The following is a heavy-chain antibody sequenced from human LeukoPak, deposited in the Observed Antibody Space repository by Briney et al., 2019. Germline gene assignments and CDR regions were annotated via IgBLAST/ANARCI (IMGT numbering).Heavy chain of an antibody. J-gene: IGHJ3*02. Sequence: SETLSLTCSVSGASISGSSDYWGWIRQPPGKGLEWIASIYYSGSTYYNPSLKSRVTISVDTSKNQFSLKLSSVTAADTAVYYCARVPMLGISSDLRVAFDIWGQGTMVTVSS. CDR2: IYYSGST. CDR3: ARVPMLGISSDLRVAFDI. CDR1: GASISGSSDY. D-gene: IGHD3-10*02. V-gene: IGHV4-39*07.